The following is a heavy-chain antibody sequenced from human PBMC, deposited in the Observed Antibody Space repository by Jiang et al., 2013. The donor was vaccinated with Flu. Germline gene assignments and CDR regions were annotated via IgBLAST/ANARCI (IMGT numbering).Heavy chain of an antibody. CDR3: ASCYGSGVGPCYYYGMDV. V-gene: IGHV1-69*01. J-gene: IGHJ6*02. D-gene: IGHD3-10*01. Sequence: LVESGAEVKKPGSSVKVSCKASGGTFSSYAISWVRQAPGQGLEWMGGIIPIFGTANYAQKFQGRVTITADESTSTAYMELSSLRSEDTAVYYCASCYGSGVGPCYYYGMDVWGQGTTVTVSS. CDR2: IIPIFGTA. CDR1: GGTFSSYA.